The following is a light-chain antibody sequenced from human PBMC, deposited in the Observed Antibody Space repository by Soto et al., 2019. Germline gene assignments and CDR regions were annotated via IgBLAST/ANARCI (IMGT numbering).Light chain of an antibody. CDR1: QSVSSS. CDR2: DAS. CDR3: QQRSDWPRT. Sequence: EIVLTQSPATLSLSPGERATLSCRASQSVSSSLAWYQQKPGQAPRLLIYDASNRATGIPARFSGSGSGTDFTLTISSFEPEDFAVYYCQQRSDWPRTFGQGTKVEIK. J-gene: IGKJ2*01. V-gene: IGKV3-11*01.